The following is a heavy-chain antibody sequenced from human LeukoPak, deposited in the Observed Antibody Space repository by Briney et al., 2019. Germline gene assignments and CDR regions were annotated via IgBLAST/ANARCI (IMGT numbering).Heavy chain of an antibody. D-gene: IGHD3-3*01. CDR1: GGSFSGYY. CDR2: INHSGST. J-gene: IGHJ4*02. V-gene: IGHV4-34*01. Sequence: PSETLSLTCAVYGGSFSGYYWSWIRQPPGKGLEWIGEINHSGSTNYNPSLKSRVTISVDTSKNQFFLKLSSVTAADTAVYYWAVRGSLWSGYLRGKYYFDYWGQGTLVTVSS. CDR3: AVRGSLWSGYLRGKYYFDY.